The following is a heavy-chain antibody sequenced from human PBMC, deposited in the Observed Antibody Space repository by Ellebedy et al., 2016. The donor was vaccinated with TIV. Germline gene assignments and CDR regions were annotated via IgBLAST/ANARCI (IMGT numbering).Heavy chain of an antibody. D-gene: IGHD3-10*01. CDR1: GGSISSSNYY. J-gene: IGHJ2*01. CDR2: IYYSGPT. Sequence: SETLSLXCTVSGGSISSSNYYWGWIRQPPGKGLEWIGSIYYSGPTYYSPSLRSRVTMSVDTSKNHFSLRLNSVTAADTAMYYCAGHLLVDYYGSGSSPYWYFDLWGRGTLVTVSS. CDR3: AGHLLVDYYGSGSSPYWYFDL. V-gene: IGHV4-39*01.